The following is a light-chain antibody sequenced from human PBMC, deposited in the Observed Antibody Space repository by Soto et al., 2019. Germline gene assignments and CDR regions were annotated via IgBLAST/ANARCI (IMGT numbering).Light chain of an antibody. CDR2: EGS. Sequence: QSALTQPASVSGSPGKSITISCTGTSSDVGSYNLVSWYQQHPGKAPKLMIYEGSKRPSGVSNRFSGSKSGNTASLTISGLQAEDEADYYCCSYAGSSTFGVFGGGTKLTVL. J-gene: IGLJ2*01. CDR3: CSYAGSSTFGV. V-gene: IGLV2-23*03. CDR1: SSDVGSYNL.